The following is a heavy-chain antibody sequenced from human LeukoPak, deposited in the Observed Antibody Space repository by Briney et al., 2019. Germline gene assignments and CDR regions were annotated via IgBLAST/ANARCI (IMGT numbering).Heavy chain of an antibody. CDR2: ISSSSYI. D-gene: IGHD6-19*01. CDR3: ASSGCSGWSRHY. J-gene: IGHJ4*02. CDR1: GFTFSSYS. Sequence: GSLRLSCAASGFTFSSYSMKWVRQAPGKGLEWVSSISSSSYIYYSDSVKGRFTTPTTNAKTSLYLQMNSVRAEATAVYSCASSGCSGWSRHYWGQGTLVTVSS. V-gene: IGHV3-21*01.